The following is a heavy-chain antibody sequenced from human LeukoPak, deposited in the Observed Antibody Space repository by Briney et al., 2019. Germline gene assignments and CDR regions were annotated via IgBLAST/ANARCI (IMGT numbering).Heavy chain of an antibody. J-gene: IGHJ4*02. CDR2: MNPNSGNT. CDR3: ARDKPYNSGWYYLDY. V-gene: IGHV1-8*01. Sequence: ASVKVSCKASGYTFTSYDINWVRQATGQGLEWMGWMNPNSGNTGYAQKFQGRVTMTRNTSISTAYMELRSLRSDDTALYYCARDKPYNSGWYYLDYWGQGTLVTVSS. CDR1: GYTFTSYD. D-gene: IGHD6-19*01.